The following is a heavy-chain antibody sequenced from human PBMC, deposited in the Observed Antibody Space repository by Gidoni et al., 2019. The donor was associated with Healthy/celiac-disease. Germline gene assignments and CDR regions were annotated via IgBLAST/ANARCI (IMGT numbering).Heavy chain of an antibody. Sequence: QVQLVESGGGVVQPGRSLRLSCAASGFTFSSYGMHWVRQAPGKGLEWVAVISYDGSNKYYADSVKGRFTISRDNSKNTLYLQMNSLRAEDTAVYYCAKDFDTSLGGGDVWGQGTLVTVSS. CDR3: AKDFDTSLGGGDV. CDR1: GFTFSSYG. D-gene: IGHD2-21*02. V-gene: IGHV3-30*18. CDR2: ISYDGSNK. J-gene: IGHJ4*02.